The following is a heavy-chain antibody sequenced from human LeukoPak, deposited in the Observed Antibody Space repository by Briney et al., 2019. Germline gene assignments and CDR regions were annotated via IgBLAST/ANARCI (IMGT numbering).Heavy chain of an antibody. CDR2: IWYDGSNK. D-gene: IGHD3-22*01. CDR3: AKGTYYYDSSGYAFDY. CDR1: GFTFSSYG. Sequence: QPGRSLRLSCAASGFTFSSYGMHWVRQAAGKGLEWVAVIWYDGSNKYYADSVKGRFTISRDNSKNTLYLQMNSLRAEDTAVYYCAKGTYYYDSSGYAFDYWGQGTLVTVSS. V-gene: IGHV3-33*06. J-gene: IGHJ4*02.